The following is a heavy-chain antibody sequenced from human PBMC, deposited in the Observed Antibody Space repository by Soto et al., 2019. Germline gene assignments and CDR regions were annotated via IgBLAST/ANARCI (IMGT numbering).Heavy chain of an antibody. CDR2: SSPSGGTT. Sequence: GGSLRLSCAASGFTFSSYAMNWVRQAPGKGLEWVSASSPSGGTTVYSDSVKGRFTISRDNSKNTLYLQMNSLRAEDTAVYYCAKDHSGRGKFDYWGQGTLVTVSS. CDR1: GFTFSSYA. D-gene: IGHD6-19*01. V-gene: IGHV3-23*01. J-gene: IGHJ4*02. CDR3: AKDHSGRGKFDY.